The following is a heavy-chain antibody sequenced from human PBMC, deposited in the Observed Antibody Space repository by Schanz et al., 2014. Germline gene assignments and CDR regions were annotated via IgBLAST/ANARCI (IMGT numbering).Heavy chain of an antibody. CDR2: ISSSGSYI. V-gene: IGHV3-21*01. CDR1: GFTISSYS. CDR3: AIIGVMVAVAGARADY. D-gene: IGHD6-19*01. J-gene: IGHJ4*02. Sequence: EAHLVESGGGLVKRGGSLRLSCAASGFTISSYSMNWVRQAPGKGLEWVSSISSSGSYIYYADSVKGRFSISRDNAKNSLFLQMNRLRAEDTALYYCAIIGVMVAVAGARADYWGQGTLVTVSS.